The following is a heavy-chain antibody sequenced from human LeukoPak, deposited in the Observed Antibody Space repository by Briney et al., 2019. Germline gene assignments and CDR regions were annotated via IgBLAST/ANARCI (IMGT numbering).Heavy chain of an antibody. CDR2: IYASGST. Sequence: PSETLSLTCAVYGGSFSGYYWSWIRQPPGKGLEWIGRIYASGSTNYNPSLKSRVTISVDTSKNQFSLKLTSVTAADTAVYYCARAPVRGVYCGGDCYFDSWGQGTLVTVSS. D-gene: IGHD2-21*02. V-gene: IGHV4-59*10. CDR1: GGSFSGYY. J-gene: IGHJ4*02. CDR3: ARAPVRGVYCGGDCYFDS.